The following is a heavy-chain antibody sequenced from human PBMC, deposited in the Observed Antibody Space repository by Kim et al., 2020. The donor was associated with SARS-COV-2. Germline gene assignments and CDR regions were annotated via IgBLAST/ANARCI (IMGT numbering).Heavy chain of an antibody. J-gene: IGHJ4*02. V-gene: IGHV4-59*08. CDR1: GGSISNYY. CDR3: ARGISSRSLDF. D-gene: IGHD3-3*02. CDR2: IFYSGST. Sequence: SETLSLNCTVSGGSISNYYWTWIRQPPGKGLEWIGHIFYSGSTNYNPSLRSRVTMSVDTSKNWFSLRLSSVTAADAAVYYCARGISSRSLDFWGQGTLVTVSS.